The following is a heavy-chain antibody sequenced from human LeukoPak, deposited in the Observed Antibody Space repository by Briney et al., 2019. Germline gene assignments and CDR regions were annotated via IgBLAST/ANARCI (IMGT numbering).Heavy chain of an antibody. Sequence: SETLSLTCTVSGGSISSSSYYWGWIRQPPGKGLEWIGSIYYSGSTYYNPSLKSRVTISVDTSKNQISLKLSSVTAADTAVYYCARRGLAAAGYFDYWGQGTLVTVSS. V-gene: IGHV4-39*01. D-gene: IGHD6-13*01. J-gene: IGHJ4*02. CDR2: IYYSGST. CDR1: GGSISSSSYY. CDR3: ARRGLAAAGYFDY.